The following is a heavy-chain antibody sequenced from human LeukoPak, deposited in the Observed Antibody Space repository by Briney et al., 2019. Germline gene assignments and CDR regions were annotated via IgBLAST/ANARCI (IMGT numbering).Heavy chain of an antibody. V-gene: IGHV1-3*03. CDR3: ARSHLRITIFGVVTPYYFDY. CDR1: GYTFTSYA. Sequence: GASVKVSCKASGYTFTSYAMHWVRQAPGQRLEWMGWINAGNGNTKYSQEFQGRVTITRDTSASTAYMELSSLRSEDMAVYYCARSHLRITIFGVVTPYYFDYWGQGTLVTVSS. D-gene: IGHD3-3*01. J-gene: IGHJ4*02. CDR2: INAGNGNT.